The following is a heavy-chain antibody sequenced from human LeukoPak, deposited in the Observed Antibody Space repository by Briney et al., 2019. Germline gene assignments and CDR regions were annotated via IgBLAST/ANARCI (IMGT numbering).Heavy chain of an antibody. Sequence: GESLKISCKGSGYSFTSYWIAWVRQMPGEGLEWMEIIYPGDSDTRYSPSFQGQVTISADKSISTAYLQWNSLKASDTAMYYCARQVDIAVAGYDYWGQGTLITVSS. D-gene: IGHD6-13*01. CDR2: IYPGDSDT. CDR1: GYSFTSYW. J-gene: IGHJ4*02. CDR3: ARQVDIAVAGYDY. V-gene: IGHV5-51*01.